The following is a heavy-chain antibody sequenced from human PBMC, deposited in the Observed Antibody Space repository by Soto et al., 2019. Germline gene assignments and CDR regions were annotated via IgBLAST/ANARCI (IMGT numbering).Heavy chain of an antibody. D-gene: IGHD3-16*02. CDR3: AKDPDRYDSVWGTYRYIDH. CDR2: ISTSGGRP. CDR1: GITFSNYA. V-gene: IGHV3-23*01. J-gene: IGHJ4*02. Sequence: EVQLLESGGGLDQPGGSLRLSCTASGITFSNYAMSWVRQAPWKGLEWVSSISTSGGRPYYADSVKGRFTISRDNSKNTMYLQMNSMRVEDTAVYYCAKDPDRYDSVWGTYRYIDHWGQGTLVTVSS.